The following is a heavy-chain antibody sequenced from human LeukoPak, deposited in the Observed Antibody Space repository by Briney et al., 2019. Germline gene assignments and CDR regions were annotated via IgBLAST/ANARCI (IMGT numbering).Heavy chain of an antibody. CDR3: AKSHSGWYSFDY. Sequence: PGGSLRLSCAVSGFTASSNYMSWVRQAPGKGLEWVSAISGGGGSTYYAGSVKGRFTISRDSSKNALYLQMDSLRAEDTAVYYCAKSHSGWYSFDYWGQGALVTVSS. CDR1: GFTASSNY. D-gene: IGHD6-19*01. V-gene: IGHV3-23*01. J-gene: IGHJ4*02. CDR2: ISGGGGST.